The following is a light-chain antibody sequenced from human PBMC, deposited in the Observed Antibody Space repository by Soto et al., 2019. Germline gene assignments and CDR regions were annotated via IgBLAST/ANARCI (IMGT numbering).Light chain of an antibody. Sequence: IQLTLSPSSLSASAVDRVTITCLASPDIRSALGWYQQKPGKVPKLLIYAASTLQSGGPSRFSGSRSGTDFTLTISSLQPGDFATYYCLLDFSYFWASAQGTKVDI. V-gene: IGKV1-6*01. CDR2: AAS. J-gene: IGKJ1*01. CDR3: LLDFSYFWA. CDR1: PDIRSA.